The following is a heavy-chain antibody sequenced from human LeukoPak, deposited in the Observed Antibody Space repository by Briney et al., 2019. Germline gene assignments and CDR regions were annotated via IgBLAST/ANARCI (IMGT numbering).Heavy chain of an antibody. CDR2: ISYDGSNK. CDR1: GFTFSSYA. D-gene: IGHD6-13*01. V-gene: IGHV3-30*14. Sequence: PGGSLRLSCAASGFTFSSYAMHWVRQAPGKGLEWVAVISYDGSNKYYADSVKGRFTISRDNSKNTLYLQMNSLRAEDTAVYYCASGRWYWFDYWGQGTLVTVSS. CDR3: ASGRWYWFDY. J-gene: IGHJ4*01.